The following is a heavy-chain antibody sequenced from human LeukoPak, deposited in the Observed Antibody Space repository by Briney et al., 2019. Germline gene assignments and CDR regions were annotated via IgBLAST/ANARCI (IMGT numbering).Heavy chain of an antibody. D-gene: IGHD1-26*01. CDR1: GGSISSGGYY. CDR3: ASPQRYRGSYFIDY. CDR2: IYHSGST. V-gene: IGHV4-30-2*01. J-gene: IGHJ4*02. Sequence: PSQTLSLTCTVSGGSISSGGYYWSWIRQPPGKGLEWIGYIYHSGSTYYNPSLKSRVTISVDRSKNQFSLKLSSVTAADTAVYYCASPQRYRGSYFIDYWGQGTLVTVSS.